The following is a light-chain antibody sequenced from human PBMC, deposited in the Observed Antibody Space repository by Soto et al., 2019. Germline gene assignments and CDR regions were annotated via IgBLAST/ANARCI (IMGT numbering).Light chain of an antibody. CDR2: KAS. Sequence: DIPMTQSPSTLSASVGDRVTITCRASQSIGNWLAWYQQKPGKAPKLLIYKASSLESGVPSRFSGSGSGTEFTLTISSLQPDDFATYYCQQYSSYWRTFGQGTKVEVK. V-gene: IGKV1-5*03. CDR3: QQYSSYWRT. J-gene: IGKJ1*01. CDR1: QSIGNW.